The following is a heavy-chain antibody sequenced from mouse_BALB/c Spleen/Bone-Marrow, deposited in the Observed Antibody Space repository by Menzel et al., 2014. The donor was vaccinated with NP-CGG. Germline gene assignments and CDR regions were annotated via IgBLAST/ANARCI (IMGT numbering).Heavy chain of an antibody. D-gene: IGHD2-14*01. J-gene: IGHJ3*01. CDR1: GHTFTDYY. CDR3: ARGGYYRYDGFAY. Sequence: VLLQQSGAELARPGASVKLSCKASGHTFTDYYINWVRRRTGQGLEWIGEIYPGNGNTYYNEKFKGKATLTADKSSSTAYMQLSSLTSEDSAVYFCARGGYYRYDGFAYWRQGTLVTVSA. V-gene: IGHV1-77*01. CDR2: IYPGNGNT.